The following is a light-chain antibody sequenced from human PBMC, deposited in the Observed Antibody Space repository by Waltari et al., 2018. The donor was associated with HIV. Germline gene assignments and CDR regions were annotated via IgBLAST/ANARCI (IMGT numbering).Light chain of an antibody. Sequence: EVVMTQSPATLSFSPGERATLSCRASQNIYSNLAWYQQKLGQNPRLLIYGASSRATGVPARFSGSGSGTEFTLTISSLQSEDFAVYYCQHYNNWPPLTFGGGTKVEIK. CDR1: QNIYSN. CDR2: GAS. CDR3: QHYNNWPPLT. J-gene: IGKJ4*01. V-gene: IGKV3-15*01.